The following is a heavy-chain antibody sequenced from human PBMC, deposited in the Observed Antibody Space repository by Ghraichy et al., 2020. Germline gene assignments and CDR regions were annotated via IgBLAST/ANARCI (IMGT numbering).Heavy chain of an antibody. V-gene: IGHV4-34*01. Sequence: SETLSLTCAVYGGSFSGYYWSWIRQPPGKGLEWIGEINHSGSTNYNPSLKSRVTISVDTSKNQFSLKLSSVTAADTAVYYCARSPVGRLGEAPRFDYWGQGTLVTVSS. CDR3: ARSPVGRLGEAPRFDY. D-gene: IGHD3-10*01. J-gene: IGHJ4*02. CDR1: GGSFSGYY. CDR2: INHSGST.